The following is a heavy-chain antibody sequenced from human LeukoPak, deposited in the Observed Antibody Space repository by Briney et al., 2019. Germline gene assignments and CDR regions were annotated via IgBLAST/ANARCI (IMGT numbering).Heavy chain of an antibody. CDR3: ARVMDTGYGGKLLGYYYYMDV. CDR1: GGSISSYY. Sequence: SETLSLTCNVSGGSISSYYRRWIRQPPGKGLEWIGYIHYSGSTNNNPSLKSRVTISVDTSKNQFSLKLSSVTAAATAVYYCARVMDTGYGGKLLGYYYYMDVWGKGTTVTISS. J-gene: IGHJ6*03. V-gene: IGHV4-59*01. CDR2: IHYSGST. D-gene: IGHD4/OR15-4a*01.